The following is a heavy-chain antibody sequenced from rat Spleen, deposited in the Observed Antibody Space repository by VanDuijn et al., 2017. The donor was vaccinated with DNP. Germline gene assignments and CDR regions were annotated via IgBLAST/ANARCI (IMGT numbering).Heavy chain of an antibody. CDR2: ISPDGDRT. D-gene: IGHD1-1*01. V-gene: IGHV5-7*01. CDR1: GFTFSDFN. Sequence: EVQLVESGGGLVQPGRSLKLSCVASGFTFSDFNMAWVRQAPTKGLEWVALISPDGDRTYYRDSVKGRFTISRDNAKSTLYLQMDSLRSEDTATYYCASHSGWFAYWGQGTLVTVSS. CDR3: ASHSGWFAY. J-gene: IGHJ3*01.